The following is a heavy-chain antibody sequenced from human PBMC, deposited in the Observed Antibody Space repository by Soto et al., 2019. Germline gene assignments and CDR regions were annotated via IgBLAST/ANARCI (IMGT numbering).Heavy chain of an antibody. CDR1: GYSFTRYW. D-gene: IGHD3-10*01. CDR3: AGGGVRGVITRTRDYYGMDV. CDR2: IYLGDSDT. J-gene: IGHJ6*02. Sequence: LKISCQGSGYSFTRYWIGWVRQMPGKGLEWMGIIYLGDSDTRYSPSFQGQVTISADKSISTAYLQWSSLKASDTAMYYCAGGGVRGVITRTRDYYGMDVWGQGTTVTVS. V-gene: IGHV5-51*01.